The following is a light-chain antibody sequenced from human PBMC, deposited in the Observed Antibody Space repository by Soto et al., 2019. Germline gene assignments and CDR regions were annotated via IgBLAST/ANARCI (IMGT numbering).Light chain of an antibody. Sequence: DIQMTQSLSSLSASVGDTVTITCRASQSISNSLSWYQQKPGKAPKFLIYVASTLQRGVPSRFSGSGSGTDFTITISSLQPEDVATYYCQQTFSPPYTFGQVTKLEIK. V-gene: IGKV1-39*01. CDR1: QSISNS. CDR2: VAS. J-gene: IGKJ2*01. CDR3: QQTFSPPYT.